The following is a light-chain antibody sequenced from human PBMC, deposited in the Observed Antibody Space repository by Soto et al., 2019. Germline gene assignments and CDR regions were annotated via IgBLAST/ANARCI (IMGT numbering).Light chain of an antibody. CDR3: QHCSSWPLT. CDR2: DAS. V-gene: IGKV3-11*01. J-gene: IGKJ4*01. CDR1: QSVSSY. Sequence: EIVLSQSPATLSLSPGARATVSCRASQSVSSYLAWYQQKPGKAPRLLISDASNRATGIPATFSGRGSGTDFTLTISSLEPDYFPVYYCQHCSSWPLTFGGGTKVEIK.